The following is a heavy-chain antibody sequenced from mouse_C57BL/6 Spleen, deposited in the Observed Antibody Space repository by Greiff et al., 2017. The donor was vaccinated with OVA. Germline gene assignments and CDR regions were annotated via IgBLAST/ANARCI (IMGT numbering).Heavy chain of an antibody. CDR2: INPSTGGT. Sequence: VQLQQSGPELVKPGASVTISCKASGYSFTGYYMNWVKQSPEKSLEWIGEINPSTGGTTYNQKFKAQATLTVDTSYSTAYMQLKSLTSEDSAVYYCERLRDYGSSRYYDSIDYWGQGTSVTVSS. V-gene: IGHV1-42*01. D-gene: IGHD1-1*01. J-gene: IGHJ4*01. CDR1: GYSFTGYY. CDR3: ERLRDYGSSRYYDSIDY.